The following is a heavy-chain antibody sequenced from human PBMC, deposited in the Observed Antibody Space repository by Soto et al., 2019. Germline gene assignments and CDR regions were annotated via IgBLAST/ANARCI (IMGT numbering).Heavy chain of an antibody. Sequence: GGSLRLSCAASGFTFKSYAMNWVRQAPGKGLEWVSSISSSSSYIYYADSVKGRFTISRDNAKNSLYLQMNSLRAEDTAVYYCARGGDFWSGPTAASTYDYWGQEPWSPSPQ. D-gene: IGHD3-3*01. J-gene: IGHJ4*01. CDR1: GFTFKSYA. V-gene: IGHV3-21*01. CDR3: ARGGDFWSGPTAASTYDY. CDR2: ISSSSSYI.